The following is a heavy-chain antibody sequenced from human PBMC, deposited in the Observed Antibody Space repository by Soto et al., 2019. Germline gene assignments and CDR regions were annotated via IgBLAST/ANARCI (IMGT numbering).Heavy chain of an antibody. Sequence: QVQLVQSGAEVKKPGASVKVSCKASGYTFTSYGISWLRQAPGQGLEWMGWISAYNGNTNYAQKLQGRVTMTTDTSTSTAYMELRSLRSDDTAVYYCASSTVGVVAATYGMDVWGQGTTVTVSS. CDR3: ASSTVGVVAATYGMDV. V-gene: IGHV1-18*01. D-gene: IGHD2-15*01. J-gene: IGHJ6*02. CDR2: ISAYNGNT. CDR1: GYTFTSYG.